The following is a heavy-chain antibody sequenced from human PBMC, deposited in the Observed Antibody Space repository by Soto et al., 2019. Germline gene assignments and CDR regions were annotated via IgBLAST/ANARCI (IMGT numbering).Heavy chain of an antibody. CDR1: GASMTSYY. CDR2: IYGSGNT. D-gene: IGHD1-1*01. V-gene: IGHV4-59*01. Sequence: SETLSLTCSVSGASMTSYYRTWIRQPPGRGMECIGYIYGSGNTNYNPSLESRVTMSLDTSKNRFSLKLSAVTAADTAVYYCARVNVNSARYHFYYMDVWGKGTSVTVSS. CDR3: ARVNVNSARYHFYYMDV. J-gene: IGHJ6*03.